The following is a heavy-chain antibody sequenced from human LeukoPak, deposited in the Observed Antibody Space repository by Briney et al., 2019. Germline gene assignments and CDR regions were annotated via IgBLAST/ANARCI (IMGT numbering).Heavy chain of an antibody. V-gene: IGHV1-2*02. CDR1: GYTFTGYY. CDR3: ARDLGYCSGGSCYLNWFDP. J-gene: IGHJ5*02. D-gene: IGHD2-15*01. Sequence: ASVKVSCKASGYTFTGYYMHWVRQAPGQGLEWMGWINPNSGGTNYAQKFQGRVTMTRDTSISTAYMELSRLRSDDTAVYYCARDLGYCSGGSCYLNWFDPWGQGTLVTVSS. CDR2: INPNSGGT.